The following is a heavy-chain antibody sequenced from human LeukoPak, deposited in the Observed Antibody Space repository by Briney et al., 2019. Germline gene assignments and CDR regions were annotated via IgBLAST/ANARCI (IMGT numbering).Heavy chain of an antibody. CDR3: ARGSTSSPSVDY. Sequence: GGSLRLSCAASGFTFSSHAMNWVRQAPGKGLEWVSSISSSSSYIYYADSVKGRFTISRDNAKNSLYLQMNSLRAEDTAVYYCARGSTSSPSVDYWGQGTLVTVSS. V-gene: IGHV3-21*01. CDR1: GFTFSSHA. J-gene: IGHJ4*02. D-gene: IGHD2-2*01. CDR2: ISSSSSYI.